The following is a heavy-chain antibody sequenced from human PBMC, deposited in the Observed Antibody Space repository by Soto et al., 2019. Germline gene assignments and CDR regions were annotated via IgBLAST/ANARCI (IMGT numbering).Heavy chain of an antibody. Sequence: PGGSLRLSCAASGFTFSSYAMHWVRQAPGKGLEWVAVISYDGSNKYYADSVKGRFTISRDNSKNTLYLQMNSLRAEDTALYYCATVLSAAFYICCQRTMVTVS. J-gene: IGHJ3*02. V-gene: IGHV3-30-3*01. CDR2: ISYDGSNK. CDR3: ATVLSAAFYI. CDR1: GFTFSSYA.